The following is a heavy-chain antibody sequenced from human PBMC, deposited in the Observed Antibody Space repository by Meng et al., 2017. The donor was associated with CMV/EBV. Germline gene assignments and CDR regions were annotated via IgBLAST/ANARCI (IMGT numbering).Heavy chain of an antibody. Sequence: SLKISCAASGFTFSSYAMSWVRQAPGKGLEWVSGISWNSGSIGYADSVKGRFTISRDNAKNSLYLQMNSLRAEDTALYYCAKDMREQLGPAINYWGQGTLVTVSS. CDR1: GFTFSSYA. D-gene: IGHD6-6*01. V-gene: IGHV3-9*01. CDR3: AKDMREQLGPAINY. CDR2: ISWNSGSI. J-gene: IGHJ4*02.